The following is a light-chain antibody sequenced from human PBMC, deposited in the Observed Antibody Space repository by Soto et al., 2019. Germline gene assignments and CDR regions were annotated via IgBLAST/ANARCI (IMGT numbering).Light chain of an antibody. CDR2: DAS. Sequence: EIVMAQSPATLSVSPGERATLSCRASQSVSTKLAWYQQRPGQPPRLLIYDASTRATDIPDRFSGSGSGTEFTLTISSLQSEDFAVYYCQQYNSWPPITFGQGTKVEI. CDR3: QQYNSWPPIT. V-gene: IGKV3-15*01. J-gene: IGKJ1*01. CDR1: QSVSTK.